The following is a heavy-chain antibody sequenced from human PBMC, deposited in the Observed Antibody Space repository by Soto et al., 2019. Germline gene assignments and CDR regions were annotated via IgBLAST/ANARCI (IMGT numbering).Heavy chain of an antibody. CDR1: GFTFNSYA. J-gene: IGHJ4*02. CDR2: ISGSGGTT. CDR3: AKDRHYGSGTYSDSYLDY. D-gene: IGHD3-10*01. Sequence: EVQLLESGGGLVQPGGSLRLSCGGSGFTFNSYAMTWVRQAPGKGMVWVAAISGSGGTTYYANSVTGRFTISRDQYKDTLYLQMNSLRAEDTAIYYCAKDRHYGSGTYSDSYLDYWGQGTLVTVSS. V-gene: IGHV3-23*01.